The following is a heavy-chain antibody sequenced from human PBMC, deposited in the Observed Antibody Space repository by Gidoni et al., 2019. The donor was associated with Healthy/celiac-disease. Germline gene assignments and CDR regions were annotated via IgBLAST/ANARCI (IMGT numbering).Heavy chain of an antibody. CDR1: GFTFSSYS. Sequence: EVQLVESGGGLVKPGGSLRLSCAASGFTFSSYSMNWVRQAPGKGLEWVSSISSSSSYIYYADSVKGRFTISRDNAKNSLYLQMNSLRAEDTAVYYCARGPGCSGGSCYWDYYFDYWGQGTLVTVSS. D-gene: IGHD2-15*01. V-gene: IGHV3-21*01. CDR3: ARGPGCSGGSCYWDYYFDY. CDR2: ISSSSSYI. J-gene: IGHJ4*02.